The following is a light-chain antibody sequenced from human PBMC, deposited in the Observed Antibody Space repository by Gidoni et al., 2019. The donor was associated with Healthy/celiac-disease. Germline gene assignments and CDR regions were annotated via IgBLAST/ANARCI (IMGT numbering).Light chain of an antibody. J-gene: IGKJ1*01. CDR2: LAS. Sequence: EITQPRLSLPVTPGEPASISCRSSQSLLHSNGYNYVDRYLRKPGQSPQLLIYLASNRACGVPDKFSGSRSGTDFTLKISGVEAEGVEVYCCMQALQTWTFGQGTKVEIK. CDR3: MQALQTWT. V-gene: IGKV2-28*01. CDR1: QSLLHSNGYNY.